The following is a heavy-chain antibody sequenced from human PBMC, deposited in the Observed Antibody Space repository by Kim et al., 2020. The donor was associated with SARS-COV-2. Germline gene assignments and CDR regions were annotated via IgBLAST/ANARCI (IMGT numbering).Heavy chain of an antibody. CDR3: SRGSSGYYWFDY. V-gene: IGHV3-30-3*01. CDR1: GFTFSSYA. Sequence: GGSLRLSCAASGFTFSSYAMHWVRQAPGKGLEWVAVISYDGSNKYYADSVKGRFTISRDNSKNTLYLQMNSLRAEDTAMYYCSRGSSGYYWFDYWGQGTLVTVSS. CDR2: ISYDGSNK. D-gene: IGHD3-22*01. J-gene: IGHJ4*02.